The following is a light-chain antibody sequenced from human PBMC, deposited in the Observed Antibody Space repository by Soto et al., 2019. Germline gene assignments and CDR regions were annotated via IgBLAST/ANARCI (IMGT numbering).Light chain of an antibody. Sequence: EIVLTQSPATLSLSPGERATLSCRASQSVSSHLAWYQQKPGQAPRLLIYDASNRATGIPARFSGSGSGTDFTLTISSLEPEDFALYYWQQRSDWPLTFGGGTKVEI. V-gene: IGKV3-11*01. CDR1: QSVSSH. CDR2: DAS. CDR3: QQRSDWPLT. J-gene: IGKJ4*01.